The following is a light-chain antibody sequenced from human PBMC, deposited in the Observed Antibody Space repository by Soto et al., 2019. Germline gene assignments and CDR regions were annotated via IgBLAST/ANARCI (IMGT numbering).Light chain of an antibody. V-gene: IGKV3-20*01. J-gene: IGKJ2*01. CDR1: QSVISSY. CDR2: GAS. Sequence: EIVLTQSPGTLSLSPGERATLSCRASQSVISSYLAWYQQKPGQAPRLLIYGASSRATGIPDRFSGSGSGTDFTLTISILESEDVAVYYCQQYPGYTFGQGTKLEIK. CDR3: QQYPGYT.